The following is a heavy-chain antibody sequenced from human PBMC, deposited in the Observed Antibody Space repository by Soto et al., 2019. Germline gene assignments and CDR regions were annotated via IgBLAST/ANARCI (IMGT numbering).Heavy chain of an antibody. D-gene: IGHD3-10*01. J-gene: IGHJ6*02. CDR3: ARAGGMDV. CDR2: ISYDGSNK. CDR1: GLTFKNAW. V-gene: IGHV3-30-3*01. Sequence: GGSLRLSCAASGLTFKNAWMSWVRQAPGKGLEWVAAISYDGSNKYYADSVKGRFTISRDISKNTLYLQMNSLRAEDTAVYYCARAGGMDVWGQGTTVTVSS.